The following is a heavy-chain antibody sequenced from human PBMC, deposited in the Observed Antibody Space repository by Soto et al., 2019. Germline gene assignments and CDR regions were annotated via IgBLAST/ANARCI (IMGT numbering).Heavy chain of an antibody. Sequence: QVQLVQSGAEVKKPGASVKVSCKASGYTFTNYGISWVRQAPGQGLEWMGGSYNGLTNYAQNLQGRVSMTTDTSTTHPYLELGSLRSDDPSFYYCGFLSYCTSVTCFYLDYWGLGTLATVSS. V-gene: IGHV1-18*01. CDR2: SYNGLT. CDR3: GFLSYCTSVTCFYLDY. CDR1: GYTFTNYG. D-gene: IGHD2-15*01. J-gene: IGHJ4*02.